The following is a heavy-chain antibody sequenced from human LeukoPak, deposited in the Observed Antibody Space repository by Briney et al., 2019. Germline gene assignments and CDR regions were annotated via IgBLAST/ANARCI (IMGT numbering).Heavy chain of an antibody. CDR2: IWYDGSNK. J-gene: IGHJ5*02. D-gene: IGHD1-14*01. V-gene: IGHV3-33*08. CDR3: ARKVSGSNWFDP. Sequence: GGSLRLSCAASGFTFSSYGMHWVRQAPGKGLEWVAVIWYDGSNKYYADSVKGRFTISRDTSKNTLYLQMNSLRAEDTAVYYCARKVSGSNWFDPWGQGTLVTVSS. CDR1: GFTFSSYG.